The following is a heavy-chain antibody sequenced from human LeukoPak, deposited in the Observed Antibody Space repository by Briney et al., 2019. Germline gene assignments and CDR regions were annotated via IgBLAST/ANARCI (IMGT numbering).Heavy chain of an antibody. CDR3: AKVGNDYSRFDY. CDR2: IIPILGIA. V-gene: IGHV1-69*04. CDR1: GGTFSSYA. D-gene: IGHD4-11*01. Sequence: SVKVSCKASGGTFSSYAISWVRQAPGQGLEWMGRIIPILGIANYAQKFQGRVTITADKSTSTAYMELSSLRSEDTAVYYCAKVGNDYSRFDYWGQGTLVTVSS. J-gene: IGHJ4*02.